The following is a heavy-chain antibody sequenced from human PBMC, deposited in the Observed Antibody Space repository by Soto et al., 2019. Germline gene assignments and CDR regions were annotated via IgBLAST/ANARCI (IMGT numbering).Heavy chain of an antibody. Sequence: ASVKVSCKSSGYSFSNFYVHWVRQAPGQGLEWMGIIDPSSGTTSYTQKFQERVTMTRDTSMSTAYMELSRLRSEDTAVYYCARGAVVVPNGLIAGMDVWGLGTTVTVSS. CDR3: ARGAVVVPNGLIAGMDV. D-gene: IGHD2-15*01. J-gene: IGHJ6*02. CDR1: GYSFSNFY. V-gene: IGHV1-46*01. CDR2: IDPSSGTT.